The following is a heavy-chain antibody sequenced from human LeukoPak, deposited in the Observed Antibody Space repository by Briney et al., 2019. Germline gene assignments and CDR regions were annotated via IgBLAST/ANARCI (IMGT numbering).Heavy chain of an antibody. D-gene: IGHD2-21*02. CDR2: ISSSSSYI. CDR3: ARDPGGYCGGDCYPS. V-gene: IGHV3-21*01. CDR1: GFTSSSYS. Sequence: GGSLRLSCAASGFTSSSYSMNWVRQAPGKGLEWVSSISSSSSYIYYADSVKGRFTISRDNAKNSLYLQINSLRAEDTAVYYCARDPGGYCGGDCYPSWGQGTLVTVSS. J-gene: IGHJ4*02.